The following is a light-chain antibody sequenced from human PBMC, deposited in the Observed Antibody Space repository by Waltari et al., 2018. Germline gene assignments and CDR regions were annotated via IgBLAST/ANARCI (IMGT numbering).Light chain of an antibody. CDR2: EDN. CDR3: QSYDSDEGVV. Sequence: NSLLTQPHSVSESPGKTVTISCTRTSDSIASNYVQWYQQRPGSAPTTVIFEDNQRPSGVPDRFSASIDTSSNSASLTISGLKTEDEAPYYCQSYDSDEGVVFGGGTKLTVL. J-gene: IGLJ2*01. CDR1: SDSIASNY. V-gene: IGLV6-57*03.